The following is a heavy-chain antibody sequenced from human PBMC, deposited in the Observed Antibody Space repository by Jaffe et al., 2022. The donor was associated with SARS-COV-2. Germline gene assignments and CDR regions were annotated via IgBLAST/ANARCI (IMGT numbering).Heavy chain of an antibody. CDR1: GGSISSGSYY. CDR2: IYTSGST. Sequence: QVQLQESGPGLVKPSQTLSLTCTVSGGSISSGSYYWSWIRQPAGKGLEWIGRIYTSGSTNYNPSLKSRVTISVDTSKNQFSLKLSSVTAADTAVYYCARDRIVVVPAAIRGMYYYYGMDVWGQGTTVTVSS. J-gene: IGHJ6*02. D-gene: IGHD2-2*02. CDR3: ARDRIVVVPAAIRGMYYYYGMDV. V-gene: IGHV4-61*02.